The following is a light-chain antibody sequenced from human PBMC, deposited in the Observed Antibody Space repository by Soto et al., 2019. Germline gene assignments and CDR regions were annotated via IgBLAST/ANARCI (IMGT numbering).Light chain of an antibody. J-gene: IGKJ2*01. CDR2: GAF. V-gene: IGKV3-15*01. CDR1: QSVSSN. CDR3: QQCNDWPHT. Sequence: EIVMTQSPATLSVSPGERATLSCRASQSVSSNLAWYQQKPGQAPRLLIYGAFTRATGIPARFSGRGSGTDFTLTISSLQSEDCAVYYCQQCNDWPHTFGQGTKLEIK.